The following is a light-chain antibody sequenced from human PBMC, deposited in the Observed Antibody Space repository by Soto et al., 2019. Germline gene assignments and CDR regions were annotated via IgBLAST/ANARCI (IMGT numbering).Light chain of an antibody. CDR2: AAS. J-gene: IGKJ1*01. CDR3: LQFYNFSWT. Sequence: AMQITQSPSSLSASVGDQVTISCLSSQVIGNDLAWYQQKPGKAPRLLIFAASNLQSGVPSRFSGSGSGTDFTLTISRLQPEDFATYYCLQFYNFSWTFGQGTKVDIK. CDR1: QVIGND. V-gene: IGKV1-6*01.